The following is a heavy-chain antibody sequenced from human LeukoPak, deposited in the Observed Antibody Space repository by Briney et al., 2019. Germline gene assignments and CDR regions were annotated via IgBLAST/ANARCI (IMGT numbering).Heavy chain of an antibody. CDR2: IDSDGSTT. D-gene: IGHD4-17*01. CDR3: VRGSYGAYDY. Sequence: GGSLRLSCAASGFTFSSHWMHWVRQVPGEGLVWVSSIDSDGSTTNYADSVKGRCTISRDNAKNTLYLQMNSLRAEDTAVYYCVRGSYGAYDYWGQGSLVTVSS. J-gene: IGHJ4*02. CDR1: GFTFSSHW. V-gene: IGHV3-74*01.